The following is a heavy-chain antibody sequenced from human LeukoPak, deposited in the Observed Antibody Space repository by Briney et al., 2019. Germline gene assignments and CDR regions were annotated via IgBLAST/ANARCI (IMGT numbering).Heavy chain of an antibody. CDR3: AKERRHYYRDSTGFYPSGFYFDY. Sequence: SETLSLTCTVSGGSISSGGYYWSWIRQHPEKGLEWIGFIYSSGSTKYNPSLRSRVTMSADTSKNQFSLKLTSVTAADTAVYYCAKERRHYYRDSTGFYPSGFYFDYWGRGTLVTVSS. V-gene: IGHV4-61*08. CDR2: IYSSGST. J-gene: IGHJ4*02. D-gene: IGHD2-8*02. CDR1: GGSISSGGYY.